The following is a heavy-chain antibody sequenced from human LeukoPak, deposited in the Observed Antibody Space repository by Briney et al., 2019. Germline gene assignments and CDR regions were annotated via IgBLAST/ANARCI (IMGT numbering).Heavy chain of an antibody. V-gene: IGHV4-59*08. Sequence: PSETLSLTCTVSGGSISSYYWSWIRQPPGKGLEWIGYIYYSGSTNYNPSLKSRVTTSVDTSKNQISLNLSSVTAADTAVYYCARLMCSSSCYYYYGMDVWGQGTTVTVSS. CDR3: ARLMCSSSCYYYYGMDV. CDR2: IYYSGST. CDR1: GGSISSYY. D-gene: IGHD2-2*01. J-gene: IGHJ6*02.